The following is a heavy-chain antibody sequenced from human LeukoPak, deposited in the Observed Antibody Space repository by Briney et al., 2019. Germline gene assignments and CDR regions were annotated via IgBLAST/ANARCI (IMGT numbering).Heavy chain of an antibody. CDR1: GGSIRSTTYY. V-gene: IGHV4-39*07. CDR2: IYYSGNT. Sequence: SETLSLTCSVSGGSIRSTTYYWGWIRQPPGTGLEWIGSIYYSGNTYYSPSLMGRVTISVDTSKNQFSLNLSSVTAADTAVYYCARAPHFFDTSGSRYYFDYWGQGALVTVSS. CDR3: ARAPHFFDTSGSRYYFDY. J-gene: IGHJ4*02. D-gene: IGHD3-22*01.